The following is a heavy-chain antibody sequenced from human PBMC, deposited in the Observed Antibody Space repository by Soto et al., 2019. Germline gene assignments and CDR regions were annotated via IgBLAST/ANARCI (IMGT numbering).Heavy chain of an antibody. CDR1: GFTFMTYT. CDR2: IRGFSPYT. D-gene: IGHD2-15*01. J-gene: IGHJ6*02. V-gene: IGHV3-21*01. Sequence: PGGSLRLSCISSGFTFMTYTMSCVRHAPLKWLEWVSGIRGFSPYTFYAESVKGRFTISRDNAKNSLYLQMNSLRAEDTAVYYCARDRGYDAHDYYYNAMDVWGQGTTVTVSS. CDR3: ARDRGYDAHDYYYNAMDV.